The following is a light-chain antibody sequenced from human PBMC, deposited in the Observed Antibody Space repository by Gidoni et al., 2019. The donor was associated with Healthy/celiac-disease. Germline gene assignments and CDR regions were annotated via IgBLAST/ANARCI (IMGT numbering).Light chain of an antibody. V-gene: IGKV3-15*01. CDR1: QNVRSN. Sequence: LVMTQAPATPSVSPGERAPLSCRASQNVRSNFAWYTQKPGQAPRLRIYGASTRATGIPARFSGSGSGTEFTLTISSLQSEDFAVYYCQQYNNWPPFGQGTKVEIK. CDR3: QQYNNWPP. J-gene: IGKJ1*01. CDR2: GAS.